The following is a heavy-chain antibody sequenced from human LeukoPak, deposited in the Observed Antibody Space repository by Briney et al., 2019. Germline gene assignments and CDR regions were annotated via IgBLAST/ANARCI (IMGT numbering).Heavy chain of an antibody. CDR1: GFTVSSNY. D-gene: IGHD4-17*01. J-gene: IGHJ4*02. Sequence: QPGGSLRLSCAASGFTVSSNYMSWVRQAPGKGLEWVSVIYSGGSTYYADSVKGRFTISRDNSQTTLYLQMNSLRAEDTAVYYCETQGVTTVTWRDYWGQGTLVTVSS. CDR2: IYSGGST. CDR3: ETQGVTTVTWRDY. V-gene: IGHV3-66*02.